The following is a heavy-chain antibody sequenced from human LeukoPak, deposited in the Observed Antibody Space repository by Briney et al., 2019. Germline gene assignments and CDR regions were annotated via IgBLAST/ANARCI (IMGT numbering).Heavy chain of an antibody. D-gene: IGHD3-9*01. CDR2: ISWNSGSI. CDR1: GFTFDDYA. Sequence: GRSLRLSCAASGFTFDDYAMHWVRHAPGKGLEWVSGISWNSGSIGYADSVKGRFTISRDNAKNSLYLQMNSLRDEDTAVYYCARDNDWAFHYWGQGTLVTVSS. CDR3: ARDNDWAFHY. V-gene: IGHV3-9*01. J-gene: IGHJ4*02.